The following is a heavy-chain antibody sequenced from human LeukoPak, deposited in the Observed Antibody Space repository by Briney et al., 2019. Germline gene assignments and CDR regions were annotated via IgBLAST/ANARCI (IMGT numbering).Heavy chain of an antibody. Sequence: GGSLRLSCAASGFTFSDYYMSWIRQAPGKGLEWVSYISRGGSTTYYVDSVKGRFTISRDNAKSSLYLQMSSLRAEDTAVYYCARDSGILDAFDIWGQGTMVTVSS. CDR1: GFTFSDYY. V-gene: IGHV3-11*04. D-gene: IGHD2-21*01. CDR3: ARDSGILDAFDI. CDR2: ISRGGSTT. J-gene: IGHJ3*02.